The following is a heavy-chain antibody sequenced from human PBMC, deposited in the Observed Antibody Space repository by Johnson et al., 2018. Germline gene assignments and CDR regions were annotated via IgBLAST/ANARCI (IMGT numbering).Heavy chain of an antibody. CDR2: ISNSGGST. CDR1: GFTFSSFV. V-gene: IGHV3-23*04. J-gene: IGHJ3*02. Sequence: EVQLVESGGGLVQPGGSLRLSCRASGFTFSSFVLSWVRQVSGKGLEWVSVISNSGGSTSYADSVKGQFTLSRDNSKNTLYLQMNSLTAEDTAVYYCAKDHPSAFEIWGKGTMVTVSS. CDR3: AKDHPSAFEI.